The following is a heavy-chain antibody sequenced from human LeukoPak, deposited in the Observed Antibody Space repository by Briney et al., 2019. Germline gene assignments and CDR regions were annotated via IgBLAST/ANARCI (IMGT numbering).Heavy chain of an antibody. CDR3: VRDLGGRSGH. V-gene: IGHV3-74*01. CDR1: GFTFSSNW. J-gene: IGHJ4*02. CDR2: INKDGSTT. D-gene: IGHD1-26*01. Sequence: GGSLRLSCAASGFTFSSNWMHWVRQAPGKGLVWVSRINKDGSTTNYADSVKGRSTIFRDNAKNTLYLQMNSLRAEDTAVYYCVRDLGGRSGHWGQGTLVTVSS.